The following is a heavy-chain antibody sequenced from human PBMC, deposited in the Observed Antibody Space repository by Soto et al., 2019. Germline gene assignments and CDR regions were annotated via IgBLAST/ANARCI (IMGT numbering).Heavy chain of an antibody. CDR2: IIPIFGTA. Sequence: QVQLVQSGAEVKKPGSSVKVSCKASGGTFSSYAISWVRQAPGQGLEWMGGIIPIFGTANYAHKFQGRVTXTXHXXTSTAYMELSSLSSEDPAVYYCARVRSQLAMWFDPWGQGTLVTVSS. D-gene: IGHD1-1*01. CDR1: GGTFSSYA. CDR3: ARVRSQLAMWFDP. J-gene: IGHJ5*02. V-gene: IGHV1-69*14.